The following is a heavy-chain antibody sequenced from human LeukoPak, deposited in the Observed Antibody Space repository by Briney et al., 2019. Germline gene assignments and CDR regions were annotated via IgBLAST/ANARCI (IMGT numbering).Heavy chain of an antibody. J-gene: IGHJ4*02. Sequence: GGSLRLSCAASGFTVSSSYMSWVRQAPGQGLEWVSLIYSGGSTYYADSVKGRFTISRDNSKNTLYLQMNSLRPEDTAVYYCAKGYNHAYEYWGQGTLVTVSS. D-gene: IGHD5-18*01. V-gene: IGHV3-53*01. CDR1: GFTVSSSY. CDR2: IYSGGST. CDR3: AKGYNHAYEY.